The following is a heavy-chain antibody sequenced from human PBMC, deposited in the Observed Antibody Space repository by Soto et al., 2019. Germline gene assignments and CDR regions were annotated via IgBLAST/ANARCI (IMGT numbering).Heavy chain of an antibody. D-gene: IGHD2-15*01. CDR1: GGSTSSYY. J-gene: IGHJ5*02. CDR2: IYYSGST. V-gene: IGHV4-59*01. CDR3: SLDYGGSSAFSGVLYCPHRRP. Sequence: PSQTLSLTCTVSGGSTSSYYWSWIRQPPGKGLKWIGYIYYSGSTNYNPSLKSRVTISVDTSKIQVSLKLSHLTDEDRAVYYRSLDYGGSSAFSGVLYCPHRRPWG.